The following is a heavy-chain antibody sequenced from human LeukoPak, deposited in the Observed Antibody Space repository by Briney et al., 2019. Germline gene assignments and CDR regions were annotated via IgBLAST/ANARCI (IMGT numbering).Heavy chain of an antibody. CDR3: ARDSYQDYYGRFDP. J-gene: IGHJ5*02. D-gene: IGHD3-10*01. CDR1: GLTFSSHW. Sequence: GGSLRLSCAASGLTFSSHWMHWVRQAPGKGLVWVSRITNDGSSTTYADSVKGRFTISRDNSENTLYLQMNGLTAEDTAMYYCARDSYQDYYGRFDPWGQGTLVTVSS. CDR2: ITNDGSST. V-gene: IGHV3-74*01.